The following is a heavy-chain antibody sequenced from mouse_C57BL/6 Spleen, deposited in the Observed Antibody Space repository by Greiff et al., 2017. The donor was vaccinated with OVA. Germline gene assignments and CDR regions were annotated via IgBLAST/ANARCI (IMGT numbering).Heavy chain of an antibody. D-gene: IGHD1-1*01. CDR1: GYSITSGYY. V-gene: IGHV3-6*01. CDR2: ISYDGSN. J-gene: IGHJ2*01. CDR3: ARERGYGSSYDY. Sequence: EVKLQESGPGLVKPSQSLSLTCSVTGYSITSGYYWNWIRQFPGNKLEWMGYISYDGSNNYNPSLKNRISITRDTSKNQFFLKLNSVTTEDTATYDCARERGYGSSYDYWGQGTTLTVSS.